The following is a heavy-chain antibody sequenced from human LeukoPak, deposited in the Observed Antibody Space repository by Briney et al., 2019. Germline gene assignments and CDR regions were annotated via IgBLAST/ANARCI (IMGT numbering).Heavy chain of an antibody. V-gene: IGHV3-48*03. CDR1: GFTLSSYE. J-gene: IGHJ6*04. CDR3: AELGSTMIGGV. CDR2: ISSSGSTI. Sequence: PGGSLRLSCAAYGFTLSSYEMTSVRQAPGKGQEWDSYISSSGSTIYYAGSVKGRFTISRDNAKNSLYLQMNSLRAEDTAVYYCAELGSTMIGGVWGKGTTVTISS. D-gene: IGHD3-10*02.